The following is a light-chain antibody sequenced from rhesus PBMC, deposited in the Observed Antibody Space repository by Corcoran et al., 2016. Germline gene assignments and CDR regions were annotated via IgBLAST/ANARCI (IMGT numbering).Light chain of an antibody. CDR2: YEN. Sequence: DIQMTQSPSSLSASVGDRVTITCRASQGISSYLHWYQQNPGKAPKLLIDYENSLESGVPSRVSGSGSGTECTFTISSLQPEDFATYYCQQYNRLPPTFGGGTKVEIK. CDR3: QQYNRLPPT. V-gene: IGKV1-32*01. CDR1: QGISSY. J-gene: IGKJ4*01.